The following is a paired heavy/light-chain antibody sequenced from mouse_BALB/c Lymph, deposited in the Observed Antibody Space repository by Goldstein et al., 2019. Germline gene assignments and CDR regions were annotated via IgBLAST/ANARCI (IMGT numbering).Heavy chain of an antibody. CDR2: INPSSGYS. CDR3: ARKSYYAMDY. J-gene: IGHJ4*01. Sequence: QVQLQQSGAELARPGASVKMSCKASGYTFTSYTMHWVKQRPGQGLEWIGNINPSSGYSNYNQKFKAKATLTADKSSSTAYMQLSSLTSEDSAVYYCARKSYYAMDYWGQGTSVTVSS. V-gene: IGHV1-4*01. CDR1: GYTFTSYT.
Light chain of an antibody. CDR3: LQYASSPYT. Sequence: DIQMTQSPSSLSASLGERVSLTCRASQDIGSSLNWLQQEPDGTIKRLIYATSSLDSGVPKRFSGSRSGSDYSLTISSLESEDFVDYYCLQYASSPYTFGGGTKLELK. CDR2: ATS. CDR1: QDIGSS. V-gene: IGKV9-120*01. J-gene: IGKJ2*01.